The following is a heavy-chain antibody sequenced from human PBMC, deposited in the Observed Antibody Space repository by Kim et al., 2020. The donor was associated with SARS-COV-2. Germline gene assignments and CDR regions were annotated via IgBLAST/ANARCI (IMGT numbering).Heavy chain of an antibody. V-gene: IGHV7-4-1*02. J-gene: IGHJ4*02. D-gene: IGHD3-10*01. Sequence: YAQGFTGRFVFSLDTSVSTAYLQISSLKAEDTAVYYCARGPGSYYEWVDYWGQGTLVTVSS. CDR3: ARGPGSYYEWVDY.